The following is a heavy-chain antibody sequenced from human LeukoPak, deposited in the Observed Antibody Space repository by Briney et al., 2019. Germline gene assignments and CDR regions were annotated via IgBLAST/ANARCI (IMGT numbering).Heavy chain of an antibody. CDR2: ISGSGGST. V-gene: IGHV3-23*01. CDR1: GFTFSSYA. CDR3: ARDTMATTIGLYFDY. D-gene: IGHD5-24*01. Sequence: GGSLRLSCAASGFTFSSYAMTWVRQAPGKGLEWVSAISGSGGSTYYADSVKGRFTISRDNSKNTLYLQMNSLRAEDTAVYYCARDTMATTIGLYFDYWGQGTLVTVSS. J-gene: IGHJ4*02.